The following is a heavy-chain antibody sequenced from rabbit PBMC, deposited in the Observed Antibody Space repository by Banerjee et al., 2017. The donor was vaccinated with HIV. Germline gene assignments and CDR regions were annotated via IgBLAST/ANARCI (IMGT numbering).Heavy chain of an antibody. Sequence: QEQLVESGGGLVQPEGSLTLTCKASGFSFSSGYDMCWVRQAPGKGLEWIACIDTGSSGRTYYASWAKGRFTISKTSSTTVTLQMTSLTAADTATYFCARDLAGVIGWNFNLWGPGTLVTVS. V-gene: IGHV1S45*01. J-gene: IGHJ4*01. CDR1: GFSFSSGYD. D-gene: IGHD4-1*01. CDR2: IDTGSSGRT. CDR3: ARDLAGVIGWNFNL.